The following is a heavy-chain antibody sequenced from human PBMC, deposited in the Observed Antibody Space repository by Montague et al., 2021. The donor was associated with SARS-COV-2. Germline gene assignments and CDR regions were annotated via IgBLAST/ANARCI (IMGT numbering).Heavy chain of an antibody. CDR2: IKQSGST. J-gene: IGHJ4*02. CDR3: ARGHLSVSMIVVVFTSASYYFDY. CDR1: GGSFGDDH. Sequence: SETLSLTCGVYGGSFGDDHWSWIRQPPGKGLEWIGDIKQSGSTNHNPSLKSRVTISVDMSKNQFSLKLTSVTAADTAVYFCARGHLSVSMIVVVFTSASYYFDYWGQGAQVTVSS. D-gene: IGHD3-22*01. V-gene: IGHV4-34*01.